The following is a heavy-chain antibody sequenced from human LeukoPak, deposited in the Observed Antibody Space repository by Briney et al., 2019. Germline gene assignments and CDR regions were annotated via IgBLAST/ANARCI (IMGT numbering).Heavy chain of an antibody. V-gene: IGHV3-30*03. CDR1: GFTFSDYY. J-gene: IGHJ5*02. D-gene: IGHD6-13*01. CDR3: ARAAAGKEYNWFDP. CDR2: ISYDGSNK. Sequence: GGSLRLSCAASGFTFSDYYMHWVRQAPGKGLEWVAVISYDGSNKYYADSVKGRFTISRDNSKNTLYLQMNSLRAEDTAVYYCARAAAGKEYNWFDPWGQGTLVTVSS.